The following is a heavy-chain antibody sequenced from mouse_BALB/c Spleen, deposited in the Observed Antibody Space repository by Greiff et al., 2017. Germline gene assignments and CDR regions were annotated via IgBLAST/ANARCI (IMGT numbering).Heavy chain of an antibody. V-gene: IGHV2-2*02. CDR3: ARTPTYGYDLFDY. J-gene: IGHJ2*01. Sequence: QVQLKESGPGLVQPSQSLSITCTVSGFSLTSYGVHWVRQSPGKGLEWLGVIWSGGSTDYNAAFISRLSISKDNSKSQVFFKMNSLQANDTAIYYCARTPTYGYDLFDYWGQGTTLTVSS. CDR1: GFSLTSYG. D-gene: IGHD2-2*01. CDR2: IWSGGST.